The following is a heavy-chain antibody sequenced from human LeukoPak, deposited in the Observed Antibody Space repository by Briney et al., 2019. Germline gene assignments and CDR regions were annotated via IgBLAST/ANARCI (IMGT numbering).Heavy chain of an antibody. J-gene: IGHJ6*02. V-gene: IGHV4-4*02. CDR2: IYHSGST. Sequence: SETLSLTCAVSGGSISSSNWWSWVRQPPGKGLEWIGEIYHSGSTNYNPSLKSRVTISVDTSKNQFSLKLSSVTAADTAVYYCARVILLWFGEHGMDVWGQGTTVTVSS. CDR1: GGSISSSNW. D-gene: IGHD3-10*01. CDR3: ARVILLWFGEHGMDV.